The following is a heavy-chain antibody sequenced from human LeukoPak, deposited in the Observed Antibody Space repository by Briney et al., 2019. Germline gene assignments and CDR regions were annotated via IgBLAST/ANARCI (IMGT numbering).Heavy chain of an antibody. CDR3: ARGQSSGWSNY. Sequence: SETLSLNCTVSGGSISSGSYYWSWIRQPAGKGLEWIGRIYTSGSTNYNPSLKSRVTISVDTSKNQCSLKLSSLTAADTAVYSCARGQSSGWSNYWGQGTLVTVSS. CDR1: GGSISSGSYY. D-gene: IGHD6-19*01. J-gene: IGHJ4*02. V-gene: IGHV4-61*02. CDR2: IYTSGST.